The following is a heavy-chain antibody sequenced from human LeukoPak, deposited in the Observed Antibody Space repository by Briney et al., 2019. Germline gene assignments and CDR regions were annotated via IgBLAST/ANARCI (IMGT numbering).Heavy chain of an antibody. D-gene: IGHD3-10*01. CDR2: IYTSGST. CDR3: ARVRGITMVRGVIIFADAFDI. CDR1: GGSISSYY. Sequence: PSETLSLTCTVSGGSISSYYWSWIRQPAGKGPEWIGRIYTSGSTNYNPSLKSRVTMSVDTSKNQFSLKLSSVTAADTAVYYCARVRGITMVRGVIIFADAFDIWGQGTMVTVSS. J-gene: IGHJ3*02. V-gene: IGHV4-4*07.